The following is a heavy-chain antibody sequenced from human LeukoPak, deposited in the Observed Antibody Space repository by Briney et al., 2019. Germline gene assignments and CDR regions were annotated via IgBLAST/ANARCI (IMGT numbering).Heavy chain of an antibody. Sequence: GASVKVSCKASGGTFSSYAISWVRQAPGKGLDWMEGIIPIFGTANYAQKLQGRVTLTGSESPGTAHMEPSSLRPEGPAWYFCAREGIPTNWFDPWGQGTLGTVSS. J-gene: IGHJ5*02. V-gene: IGHV1-69*13. D-gene: IGHD3-3*01. CDR1: GGTFSSYA. CDR3: AREGIPTNWFDP. CDR2: IIPIFGTA.